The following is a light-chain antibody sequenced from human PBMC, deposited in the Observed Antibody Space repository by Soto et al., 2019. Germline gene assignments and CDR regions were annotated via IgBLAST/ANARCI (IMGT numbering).Light chain of an antibody. V-gene: IGKV3-11*01. CDR1: QSVGSD. CDR2: DAS. J-gene: IGKJ5*01. CDR3: QQRHMWPIT. Sequence: EIVLTQTTATLSASPGARATLSCMASQSVGSDLAWYRQKPGQAPRLLIYDASNRATGIPARFSGSGSGTDFTLTISSLEPEDFAVYYCQQRHMWPITFGQGTRLENK.